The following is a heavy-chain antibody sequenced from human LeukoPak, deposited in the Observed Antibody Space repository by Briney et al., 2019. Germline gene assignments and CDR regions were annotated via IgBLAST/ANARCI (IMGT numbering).Heavy chain of an antibody. CDR2: IYSDGST. J-gene: IGHJ4*02. D-gene: IGHD2-2*01. CDR1: GFTVSTNY. Sequence: GGSLRLSCAASGFTVSTNYKSWVRQAPGKGLEWVSIIYSDGSTYYADSVKGRFTISRDNSKNTLYLQMNSLRAEDTAVYYCASDCTRTTCPADYWGQGTLVTVSS. CDR3: ASDCTRTTCPADY. V-gene: IGHV3-66*02.